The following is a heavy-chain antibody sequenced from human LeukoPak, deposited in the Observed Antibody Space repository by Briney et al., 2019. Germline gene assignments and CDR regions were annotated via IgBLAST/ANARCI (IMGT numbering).Heavy chain of an antibody. CDR1: GLTFSSYD. CDR3: AKAEGYDILTGLDY. CDR2: IVGNGITI. D-gene: IGHD3-9*01. Sequence: HAGGSLRLSCAASGLTFSSYDLNWVRQAPGKGLEWVSYIVGNGITIYYADSVKGRFTISRDNSKNTLYLQMNSLRTEDTAVYYCAKAEGYDILTGLDYWGQGTLVTVSS. V-gene: IGHV3-48*03. J-gene: IGHJ4*02.